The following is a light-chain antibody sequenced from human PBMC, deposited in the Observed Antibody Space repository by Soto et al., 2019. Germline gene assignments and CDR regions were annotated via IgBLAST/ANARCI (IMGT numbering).Light chain of an antibody. CDR2: DAS. CDR3: QQRSNWLT. J-gene: IGKJ4*01. CDR1: PSVSSY. V-gene: IGKV3-11*01. Sequence: EIVLTQSPATLPLSPGERATLSCRASPSVSSYLAWYQQKPGQAPRLLIYDASNRATGIPARFSGSGSGTDFTLTISSLEPEDFAVYYCQQRSNWLTFGGGTKVEIK.